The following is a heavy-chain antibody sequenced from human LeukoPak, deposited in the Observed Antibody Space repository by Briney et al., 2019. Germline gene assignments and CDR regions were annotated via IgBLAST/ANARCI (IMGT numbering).Heavy chain of an antibody. V-gene: IGHV5-51*01. CDR1: GYRFTSYW. CDR3: ARLDSSGYYFDY. J-gene: IGHJ4*02. D-gene: IGHD3-22*01. CDR2: IYPADSDT. Sequence: GESLKISCEGSGYRFTSYWIAWVRQMPGKGLEWMGIIYPADSDTRYSPSFQGQVTMSADKSINTAYLQWSSLKASDTAMYYCARLDSSGYYFDYWGQGTLVTVSS.